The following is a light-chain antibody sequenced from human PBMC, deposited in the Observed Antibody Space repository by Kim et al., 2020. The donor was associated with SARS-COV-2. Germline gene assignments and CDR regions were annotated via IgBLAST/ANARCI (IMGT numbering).Light chain of an antibody. CDR2: GAS. CDR1: QSVNTN. CDR3: QQYDNWPPYT. V-gene: IGKV3-15*01. J-gene: IGKJ2*01. Sequence: EVVMTQSPATLSLSPGERATLSCRASQSVNTNLAWYQQQPGQAPRLLIYGASTRATDIPARFSGSGSGTEFTLIIGSLQSEDIAVYYCQQYDNWPPYTFGQGTKLEI.